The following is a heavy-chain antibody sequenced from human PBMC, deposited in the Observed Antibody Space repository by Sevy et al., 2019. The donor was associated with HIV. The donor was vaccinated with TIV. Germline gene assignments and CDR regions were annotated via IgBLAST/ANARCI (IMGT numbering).Heavy chain of an antibody. D-gene: IGHD4-17*01. Sequence: SETLSLTCAVSGVSISSGAYSWNWIRQPPGKGLEWIGYIYHTGNTYYNPSLKRRITISLDRCKNQFSLRLSSVTAADTAVYVCARDGGTMTTPGSFDIWGQGTMVTVSS. J-gene: IGHJ3*02. CDR3: ARDGGTMTTPGSFDI. CDR1: GVSISSGAYS. V-gene: IGHV4-30-2*01. CDR2: IYHTGNT.